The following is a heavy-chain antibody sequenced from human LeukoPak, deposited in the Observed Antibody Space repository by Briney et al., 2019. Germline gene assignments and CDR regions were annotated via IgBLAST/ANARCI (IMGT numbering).Heavy chain of an antibody. Sequence: SETLSLTCSVSGGSVNTYYWSWIRQPPGKGLDWIGSFYYTGSTNYNPSLRSRVTISLDTSKNQISLRLSSVTAADTAVYYCARGGNALDYWGQGTLVTVSS. D-gene: IGHD4-23*01. CDR1: GGSVNTYY. CDR3: ARGGNALDY. J-gene: IGHJ4*02. CDR2: FYYTGST. V-gene: IGHV4-59*02.